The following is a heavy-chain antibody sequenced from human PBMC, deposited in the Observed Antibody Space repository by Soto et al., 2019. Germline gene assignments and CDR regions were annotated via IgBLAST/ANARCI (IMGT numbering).Heavy chain of an antibody. CDR1: GFTFSSYG. CDR2: ISYDGSNK. D-gene: IGHD3-9*01. J-gene: IGHJ4*02. CDR3: AKDQRQEILTCYPSSLFDY. V-gene: IGHV3-30*18. Sequence: QVQLVESGGGVVQPGRSLRLSCAASGFTFSSYGMHWVRQAPGKGLEWVAVISYDGSNKYYADSVKGRFTISRHNSKNTLYLQMNSLRAEDTAVYYCAKDQRQEILTCYPSSLFDYWGQGTLVTVSS.